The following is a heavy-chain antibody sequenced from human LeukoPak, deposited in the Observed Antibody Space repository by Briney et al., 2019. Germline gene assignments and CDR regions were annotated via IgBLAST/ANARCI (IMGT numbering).Heavy chain of an antibody. V-gene: IGHV3-74*01. CDR2: IYIDGSST. CDR1: GFTFNSYW. J-gene: IGHJ4*02. CDR3: ARGASARQDY. Sequence: GGSLRLSCAASGFTFNSYWMHRVRQAPGEGLVWLSRIYIDGSSTNYADSVKGRFTVSRDNANNTLYLQMNSLRVEDTAVYYCARGASARQDYWGQGTLVTVSS. D-gene: IGHD2-2*01.